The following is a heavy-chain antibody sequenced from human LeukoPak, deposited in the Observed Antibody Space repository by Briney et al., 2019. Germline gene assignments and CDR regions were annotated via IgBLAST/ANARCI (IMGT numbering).Heavy chain of an antibody. D-gene: IGHD1-20*01. J-gene: IGHJ3*02. CDR1: GYTFTTYG. V-gene: IGHV1-18*01. Sequence: SSVNVSCKPSGYTFTTYGIAWVRQAPGQGLEWMGWISGYNGNTNYAQKLQGRVTMTTNTSTSTANMELRSLRFDDTAVYYCARGSMTGAKFLAFEIWGQGTMVTVSS. CDR2: ISGYNGNT. CDR3: ARGSMTGAKFLAFEI.